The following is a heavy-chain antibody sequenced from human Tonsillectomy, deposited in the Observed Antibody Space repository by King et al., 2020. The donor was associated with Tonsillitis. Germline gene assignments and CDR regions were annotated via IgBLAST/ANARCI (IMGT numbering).Heavy chain of an antibody. D-gene: IGHD4-17*01. J-gene: IGHJ4*02. CDR3: ANTLTVTGDY. Sequence: VQLVESGGGLVQPGGSLRLSCAASGFTFSSYAMSWVRQAPGKGLELVSVIYSDAYSTYYADSVKGRFNIPRDNSKNTLYLQMTSLRAEDTALYYCANTLTVTGDYWGQGTLVTVSS. CDR1: GFTFSSYA. CDR2: IYSDAYST. V-gene: IGHV3-23*03.